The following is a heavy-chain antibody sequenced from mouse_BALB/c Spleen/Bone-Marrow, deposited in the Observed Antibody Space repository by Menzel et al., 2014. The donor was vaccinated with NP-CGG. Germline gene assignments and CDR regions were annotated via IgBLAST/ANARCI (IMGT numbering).Heavy chain of an antibody. J-gene: IGHJ4*01. D-gene: IGHD2-3*01. CDR2: IYPGDGDT. Sequence: QVQLQQSGPELVKPGASVKISCKASGYAFSTSWMNWVKQRPGQGLEWIGRIYPGDGDTNYNGKFKGKATLTAAKSSSTAYMQLSSLTSVDSAVYFCARSDGYRAMDYWGQGTSVTVSS. V-gene: IGHV1-82*01. CDR1: GYAFSTSW. CDR3: ARSDGYRAMDY.